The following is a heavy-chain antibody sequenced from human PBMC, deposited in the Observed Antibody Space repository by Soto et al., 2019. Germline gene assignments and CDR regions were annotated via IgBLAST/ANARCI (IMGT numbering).Heavy chain of an antibody. CDR3: ARSHGYYDFWSGYFDY. V-gene: IGHV4-59*08. J-gene: IGHJ4*02. CDR2: IYYSGST. CDR1: GGSINSYY. D-gene: IGHD3-3*01. Sequence: SETLSLTCTVSGGSINSYYWSWIRQPPGKGLEWIAYIYYSGSTNYNPSLKSRVTISVDTSKNQFSLKLSSVTAADTAVYYCARSHGYYDFWSGYFDYWGQGTLVTVSS.